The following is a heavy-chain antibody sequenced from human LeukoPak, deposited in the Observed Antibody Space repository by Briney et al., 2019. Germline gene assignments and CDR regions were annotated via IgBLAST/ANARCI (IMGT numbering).Heavy chain of an antibody. V-gene: IGHV3-30*04. D-gene: IGHD2-21*02. CDR2: ISYDGSNK. CDR3: ARDLVVVTAHAFDI. J-gene: IGHJ3*02. Sequence: GGSLRLSCAASGFTSSSYAMHWVRQAPGKGLEWVAVISYDGSNKYYADSVKGRFTISRDNSKNTLYLQMNSLRAEDTAVYYCARDLVVVTAHAFDIWGQGTMVTVSS. CDR1: GFTSSSYA.